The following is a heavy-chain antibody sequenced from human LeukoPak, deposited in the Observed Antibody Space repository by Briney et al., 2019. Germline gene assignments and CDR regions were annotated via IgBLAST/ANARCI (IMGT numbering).Heavy chain of an antibody. V-gene: IGHV4-59*01. CDR2: IYYSGST. CDR3: ARGGASSLPFDF. CDR1: GDSISSYY. Sequence: SETLSLTCTVSGDSISSYYWSWIRQPPGKGLEWIGYIYYSGSTNYNPSLKSRVTISVDTSKNQFSLKLSSVIAADTAVYYCARGGASSLPFDFWGQGTLVTVSS. D-gene: IGHD6-6*01. J-gene: IGHJ4*02.